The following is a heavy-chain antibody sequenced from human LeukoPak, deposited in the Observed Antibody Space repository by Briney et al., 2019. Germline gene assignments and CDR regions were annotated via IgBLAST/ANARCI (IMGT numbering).Heavy chain of an antibody. Sequence: GGSLRLSCAASGFPISNYWLSWVRQAPGKGLEWVASISPDASVKHYVDSVKGRFTISRGNAENSLSLQMGSLRAEDTAVYYCARLLGMVTTFDIWGQGTVVTVSS. CDR2: ISPDASVK. V-gene: IGHV3-7*02. CDR1: GFPISNYW. D-gene: IGHD5-24*01. J-gene: IGHJ3*02. CDR3: ARLLGMVTTFDI.